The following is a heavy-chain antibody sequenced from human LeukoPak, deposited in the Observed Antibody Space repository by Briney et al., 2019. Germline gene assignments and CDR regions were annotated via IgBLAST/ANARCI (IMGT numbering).Heavy chain of an antibody. CDR2: GHTSGGS. CDR3: ARLGSYHDF. D-gene: IGHD1-26*01. Sequence: PSETLSLTCTVSGASISHCYWCWIRETPPRGLECMWHGHTSGGSTYYPSLKTRLTMSIDTSRSQLSLKLTSVTAADTAVYFCARLGSYHDFWGQGALVTVSS. CDR1: GASISHCY. J-gene: IGHJ4*02. V-gene: IGHV4-4*09.